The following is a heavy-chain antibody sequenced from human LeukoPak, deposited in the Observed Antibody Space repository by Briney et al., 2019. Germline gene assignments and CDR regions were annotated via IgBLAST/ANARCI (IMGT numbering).Heavy chain of an antibody. CDR1: GGSISSSSYY. V-gene: IGHV4-39*01. CDR2: IYYSGST. Sequence: PSETPSLTCTVSGGSISSSSYYWGWIRQPPGKGLEWIGSIYYSGSTYYNPSLKSRVTISVDTSKNQFSLKLSSVTAADTAVYYCARLDRAAYSSSHYFDYWGQGTLVTVSS. J-gene: IGHJ4*02. D-gene: IGHD6-6*01. CDR3: ARLDRAAYSSSHYFDY.